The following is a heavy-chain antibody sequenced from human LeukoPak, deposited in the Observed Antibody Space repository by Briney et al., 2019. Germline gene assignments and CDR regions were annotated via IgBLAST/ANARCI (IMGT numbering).Heavy chain of an antibody. V-gene: IGHV3-23*01. CDR2: INGGGDIT. Sequence: PGESLKLSCAGSGYSFDSYAMTWVRQAPGKGLEWVSSINGGGDITYYAESVKGRLTVSRDNSKNTLFLQMNSLRAEDTAVFYCAKRYGDSTGWFFDFWGQGSLVTVSS. CDR1: GYSFDSYA. J-gene: IGHJ4*02. D-gene: IGHD6-13*01. CDR3: AKRYGDSTGWFFDF.